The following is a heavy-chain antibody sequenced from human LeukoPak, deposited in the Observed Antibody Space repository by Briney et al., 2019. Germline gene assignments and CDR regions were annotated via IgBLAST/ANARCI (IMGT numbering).Heavy chain of an antibody. CDR1: GFTFSSYG. Sequence: GGSLRLSCAASGFTFSSYGMHWVRQAPGKGLEWVAFIRYDGSNKYYADSVKGRFTISRDNSKNTLYLQMNSLRAEDTAVYYCAKGRAMAAAQNNYFDYWGQGTLVTVSS. CDR3: AKGRAMAAAQNNYFDY. V-gene: IGHV3-30*02. D-gene: IGHD6-13*01. CDR2: IRYDGSNK. J-gene: IGHJ4*02.